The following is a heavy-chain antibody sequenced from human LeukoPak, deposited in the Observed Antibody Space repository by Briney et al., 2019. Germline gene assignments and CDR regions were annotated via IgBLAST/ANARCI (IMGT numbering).Heavy chain of an antibody. Sequence: SQTLSLTCAISGDSVSSNSVTWNWTRQSPSRGLEWLGRTYYRSKWSNDYAVSVKSRIIINPDTSKNQFSLQLDSVTPEDTAVYYCVRVTGGVFDYWGPGTLVTVSS. V-gene: IGHV6-1*01. CDR2: TYYRSKWSN. D-gene: IGHD2-8*02. CDR1: GDSVSSNSVT. CDR3: VRVTGGVFDY. J-gene: IGHJ4*02.